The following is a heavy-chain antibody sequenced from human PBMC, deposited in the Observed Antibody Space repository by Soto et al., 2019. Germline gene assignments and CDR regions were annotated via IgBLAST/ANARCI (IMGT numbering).Heavy chain of an antibody. CDR3: AKDQVGYCSGGSCYWLD. J-gene: IGHJ4*02. V-gene: IGHV3-23*01. CDR2: ISGSGGST. Sequence: EVQLLESGGGLVQPGGSLRLSCAASGFTFSSYAMSWVRQAPGKGLEWVSAISGSGGSTYYADSVKGRFTISRDNSKNTLYLQMNRLRAEDTAVYYCAKDQVGYCSGGSCYWLDWGQGTLVTVSS. CDR1: GFTFSSYA. D-gene: IGHD2-15*01.